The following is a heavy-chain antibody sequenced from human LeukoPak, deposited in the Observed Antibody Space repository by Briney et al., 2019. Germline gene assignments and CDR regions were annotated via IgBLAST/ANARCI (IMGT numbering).Heavy chain of an antibody. CDR2: ISSSSSYK. J-gene: IGHJ4*02. V-gene: IGHV3-21*01. D-gene: IGHD3-22*01. Sequence: PGGSLRLSCAASGFTFSSYSRNWVRQAPGKGLEWVSSISSSSSYKYYADSVKGGFTISRDNAKNSMYLQINRLSAEDTAVYYCARAITYYYDSSGYSLFDYWGQGTLVTVSS. CDR1: GFTFSSYS. CDR3: ARAITYYYDSSGYSLFDY.